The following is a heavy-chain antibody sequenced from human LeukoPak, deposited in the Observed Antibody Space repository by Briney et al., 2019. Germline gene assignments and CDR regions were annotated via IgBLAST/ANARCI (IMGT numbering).Heavy chain of an antibody. Sequence: ASVKVSCKASGYMFTSYDINWVRQATGQGLEWMGWMNPDSGKKGQAQKFQGRITMTRNTSISTAYMELSSLGPEDTAVYYCAKYKGGDYIDSGKRYYLDYWGQGTLVTVS. CDR2: MNPDSGKK. J-gene: IGHJ4*02. D-gene: IGHD3-10*01. CDR1: GYMFTSYD. CDR3: AKYKGGDYIDSGKRYYLDY. V-gene: IGHV1-8*01.